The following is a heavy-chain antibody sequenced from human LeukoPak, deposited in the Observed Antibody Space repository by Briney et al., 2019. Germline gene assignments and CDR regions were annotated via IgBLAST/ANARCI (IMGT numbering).Heavy chain of an antibody. J-gene: IGHJ6*04. CDR1: GDSLTSGSRY. Sequence: SETLSLTCTVSGDSLTSGSRYWSWVRQPAGKGLEWIGHFYSSTRTTYNPSLESRVTISGDTAKNQFSLKLDSVTAADTAVYFCARCMSELGYGDYAYYYHMDVWGKGTTVTVSS. CDR2: FYSSTRT. D-gene: IGHD4-17*01. V-gene: IGHV4-61*09. CDR3: ARCMSELGYGDYAYYYHMDV.